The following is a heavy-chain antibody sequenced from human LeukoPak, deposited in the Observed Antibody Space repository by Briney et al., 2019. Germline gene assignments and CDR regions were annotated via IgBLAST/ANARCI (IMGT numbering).Heavy chain of an antibody. CDR1: GGSISSYY. Sequence: SETLSLTCTVSGGSISSYYWSWIRQPAGKGLEWIGRIYTSGSTNYNPSLKSRVTISVDTSKNQFSLKLSSVTAADTAVYYCARAYEDYDFPNVPDVSFDIWGQGTMVTVSS. CDR2: IYTSGST. CDR3: ARAYEDYDFPNVPDVSFDI. V-gene: IGHV4-4*07. J-gene: IGHJ3*02. D-gene: IGHD3-3*01.